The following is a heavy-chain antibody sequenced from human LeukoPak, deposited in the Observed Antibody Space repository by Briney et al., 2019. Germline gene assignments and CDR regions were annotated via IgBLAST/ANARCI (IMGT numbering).Heavy chain of an antibody. J-gene: IGHJ4*02. CDR1: GFTFSSYA. D-gene: IGHD3-22*01. CDR2: IRGSGGST. V-gene: IGHV3-23*01. CDR3: AKDPRIKTYYYDSSGYPNFDY. Sequence: GGSLRLSCAASGFTFSSYAMSWVRQAPRKGLEWVSAIRGSGGSTYYADSVKGRFTISRDNSKNTLYLQMNSLRAEDTAVYYCAKDPRIKTYYYDSSGYPNFDYWGQGTLVTVSS.